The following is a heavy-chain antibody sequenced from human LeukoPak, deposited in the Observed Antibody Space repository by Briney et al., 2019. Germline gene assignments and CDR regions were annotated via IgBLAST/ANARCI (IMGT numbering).Heavy chain of an antibody. CDR3: ARDSPCKLWAVFDL. D-gene: IGHD2-21*01. Sequence: GGSLRLSCAASGFNFSTFAINWVRQAPGQGLDWVSFISGSVGTMHYRASVKGRFTISRDNSKNTVSLQMSSLRPDDTAVYFCARDSPCKLWAVFDLWGQGSLVTVSS. CDR2: ISGSVGTM. V-gene: IGHV3-23*01. J-gene: IGHJ5*02. CDR1: GFNFSTFA.